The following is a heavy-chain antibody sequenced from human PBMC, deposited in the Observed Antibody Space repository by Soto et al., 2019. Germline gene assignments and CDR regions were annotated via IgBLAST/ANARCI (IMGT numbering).Heavy chain of an antibody. CDR3: TTNYYDSSGYDNWFDP. V-gene: IGHV3-49*03. Sequence: GGSLRLSCTASGFTFCYYAMSWFRQAPGKGLEWVGFIRSKAYGGTTQYAASVKGRFTISRDDSKSIAYLQMNSLKTEDTAVYYCTTNYYDSSGYDNWFDPWGQGTLVTVSS. D-gene: IGHD3-22*01. CDR2: IRSKAYGGTT. CDR1: GFTFCYYA. J-gene: IGHJ5*02.